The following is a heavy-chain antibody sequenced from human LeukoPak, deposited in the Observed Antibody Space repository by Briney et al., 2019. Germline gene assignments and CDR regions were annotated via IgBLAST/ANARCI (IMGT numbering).Heavy chain of an antibody. J-gene: IGHJ6*03. V-gene: IGHV3-23*01. CDR2: ITGSGGST. Sequence: GGSLRHSCAASGFTFSSYAMSWVRQAPGKGLEWVSAITGSGGSTYYADSVKGQFTISRDNSKNTLYLQMNSLRADDTAVYYCAKLYSTYQNYYYYYYMDVWGKGTTVTVSS. CDR1: GFTFSSYA. D-gene: IGHD6-13*01. CDR3: AKLYSTYQNYYYYYYMDV.